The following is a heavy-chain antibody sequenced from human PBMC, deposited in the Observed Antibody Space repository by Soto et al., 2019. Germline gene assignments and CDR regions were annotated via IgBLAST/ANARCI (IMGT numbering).Heavy chain of an antibody. V-gene: IGHV3-74*01. CDR3: ERDPNYYGSGSYNPYYYYYGMDV. D-gene: IGHD3-10*01. Sequence: PGGSLRLSCAASGGTFSSYWMHWVRQAPGKGLVWVSRINSDGSSTSYADSVKGRFTISRDNAKNTLYLQMNSLRAEDTAVYYCERDPNYYGSGSYNPYYYYYGMDVWGQGTTVTVSS. J-gene: IGHJ6*02. CDR1: GGTFSSYW. CDR2: INSDGSST.